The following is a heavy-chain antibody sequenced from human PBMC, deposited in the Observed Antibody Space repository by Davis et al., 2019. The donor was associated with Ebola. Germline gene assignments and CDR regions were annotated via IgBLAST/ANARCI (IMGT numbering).Heavy chain of an antibody. D-gene: IGHD3-9*01. CDR3: ARVRYYDILTGYYMGFDY. J-gene: IGHJ4*02. Sequence: ASVKVSCKASGYTFTGYYMHWVRQAPGQGLEWMGWINPNSGGTNYAQKFQGWVTMTRDTSISTAYMELRSLRSDDTAVYYCARVRYYDILTGYYMGFDYWGQGTLVTVSS. V-gene: IGHV1-2*04. CDR1: GYTFTGYY. CDR2: INPNSGGT.